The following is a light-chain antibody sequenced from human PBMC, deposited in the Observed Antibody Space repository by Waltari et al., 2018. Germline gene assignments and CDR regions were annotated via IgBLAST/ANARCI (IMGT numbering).Light chain of an antibody. CDR1: SSDVGGYNY. CDR3: CSYAGSSTWV. CDR2: DVS. V-gene: IGLV2-23*02. Sequence: QSALTQPASVSGSPGQSLTISCTGTSSDVGGYNYVSWYQQPPGKAPKPMIYDVSKRPSGVSNRFSGSKSGNTASLTLSGLQAEDEADYYCCSYAGSSTWVFGGGTKLTVL. J-gene: IGLJ3*02.